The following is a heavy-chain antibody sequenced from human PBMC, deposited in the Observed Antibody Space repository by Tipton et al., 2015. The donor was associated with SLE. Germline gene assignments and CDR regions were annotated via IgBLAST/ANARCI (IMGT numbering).Heavy chain of an antibody. Sequence: LRLSCTVSGGSISSGSYYWSWIRQPAGKGLEWIGHIYTSGSTNYNPSLKSRVTISVDTTKNQFSLKLSSVTAADTAVYYCARRGYRRHAFDIWGQGTMVTVSS. CDR2: IYTSGST. J-gene: IGHJ3*02. CDR1: GGSISSGSYY. CDR3: ARRGYRRHAFDI. D-gene: IGHD5-18*01. V-gene: IGHV4-61*09.